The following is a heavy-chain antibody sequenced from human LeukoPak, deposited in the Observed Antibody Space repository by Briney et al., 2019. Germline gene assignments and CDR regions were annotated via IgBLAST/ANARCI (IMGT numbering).Heavy chain of an antibody. V-gene: IGHV4-59*01. CDR1: GGSISGYY. CDR2: IYYSGST. J-gene: IGHJ3*02. D-gene: IGHD5-18*01. Sequence: PSETLSLTCSVSGGSISGYYWSWIRQPPGKGLEWIGYIYYSGSTNYNPSLNSRVTISVDTSKNQFSLKLSSVTAADTAVYYCARDLRGYHDASDIWGQGTMVTVSS. CDR3: ARDLRGYHDASDI.